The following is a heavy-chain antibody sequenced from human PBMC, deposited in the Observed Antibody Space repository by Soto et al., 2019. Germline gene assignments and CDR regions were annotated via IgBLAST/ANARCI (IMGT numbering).Heavy chain of an antibody. CDR2: IYYSGST. CDR1: GGSISSYY. CDR3: ASVPEVGHDSTGYPWGAFDL. V-gene: IGHV4-59*12. Sequence: PSETLSLTCTVSGGSISSYYWSWIRQPPGKGLEWIGYIYYSGSTNYNPSLKSRVTISRDNSKNTVYLQMTSLRAEDTAVYYCASVPEVGHDSTGYPWGAFDLWGQGTMVTVSS. D-gene: IGHD3-22*01. J-gene: IGHJ3*01.